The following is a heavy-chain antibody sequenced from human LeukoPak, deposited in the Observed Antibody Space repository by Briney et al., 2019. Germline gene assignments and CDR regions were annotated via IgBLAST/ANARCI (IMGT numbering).Heavy chain of an antibody. J-gene: IGHJ3*02. V-gene: IGHV5-51*01. CDR3: ARLGEEDAFDI. CDR2: IYPGDSDT. Sequence: PGGSLRLSCKGSGYSFTSYWIGWVRQMPGKGMEWMGIIYPGDSDTRYSPSFQGQVTISADKSISTAYLQWSSLKASDTAMYYCARLGEEDAFDIWGQGTMVTVS. D-gene: IGHD1-26*01. CDR1: GYSFTSYW.